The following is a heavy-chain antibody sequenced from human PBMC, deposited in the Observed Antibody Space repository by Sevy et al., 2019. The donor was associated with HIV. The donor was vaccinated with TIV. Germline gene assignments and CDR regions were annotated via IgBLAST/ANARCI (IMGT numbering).Heavy chain of an antibody. Sequence: GESLKISCKGSGYSFTSYWIGWVRQMPGKGLEWMGIIYPGDSDIRYSPSFQGQVTISADKSIGTAYLQWSSLKASDTAMYYCARLRLGGYSGLDAFDIWGQGTMVTVSS. J-gene: IGHJ3*02. D-gene: IGHD2-21*02. CDR2: IYPGDSDI. CDR3: ARLRLGGYSGLDAFDI. V-gene: IGHV5-51*01. CDR1: GYSFTSYW.